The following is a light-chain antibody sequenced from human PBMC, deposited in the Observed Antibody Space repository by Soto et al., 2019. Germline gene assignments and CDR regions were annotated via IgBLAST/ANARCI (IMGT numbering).Light chain of an antibody. J-gene: IGLJ2*01. Sequence: SYELTQPPSVSVAPGQTARITCGGNNIRSKSVHWYQQKAGQAPALVVYDDSDRPSGIPERFSGSNSGNTATLTITRVEAGDEADYYCQVWDSSSDPVVFGGGTQLTVL. V-gene: IGLV3-21*02. CDR1: NIRSKS. CDR3: QVWDSSSDPVV. CDR2: DDS.